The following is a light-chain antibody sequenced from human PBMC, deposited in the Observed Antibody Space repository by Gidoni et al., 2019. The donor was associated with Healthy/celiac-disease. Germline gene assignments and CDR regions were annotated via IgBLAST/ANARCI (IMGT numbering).Light chain of an antibody. J-gene: IGKJ3*01. CDR3: QQYNSYSGT. CDR2: KAS. V-gene: IGKV1-5*03. Sequence: DIQMTQSPSTLSASVGDRVTITCRASQSISSLLAWYQQKPGNAPKLLIYKASSLESGVPSRFSGSGSGTEFTLTISSLQTDDFATYYCQQYNSYSGTFGPGTKVDIK. CDR1: QSISSL.